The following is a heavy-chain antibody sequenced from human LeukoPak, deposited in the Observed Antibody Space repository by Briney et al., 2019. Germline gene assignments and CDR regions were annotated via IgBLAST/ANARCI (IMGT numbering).Heavy chain of an antibody. V-gene: IGHV3-74*01. D-gene: IGHD6-13*01. CDR3: AKYPASGGYFDY. J-gene: IGHJ4*02. CDR1: GFTFSTYW. Sequence: RTGGSLRLSCATSGFTFSTYWMHWVRHAPGKGLVWVSRINEHGSTTDYADSVKDRFTISRDNSKNTLYLQMNSLRVEDTAVFYCAKYPASGGYFDYWGQGTLVTVSS. CDR2: INEHGSTT.